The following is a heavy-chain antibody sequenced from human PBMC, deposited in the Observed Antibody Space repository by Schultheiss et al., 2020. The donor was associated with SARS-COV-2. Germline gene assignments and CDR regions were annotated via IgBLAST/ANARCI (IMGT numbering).Heavy chain of an antibody. V-gene: IGHV4-34*01. J-gene: IGHJ6*03. D-gene: IGHD6-13*01. CDR3: ARGTSSWYYYYMDV. Sequence: LSCAVYGGSFSGYYWSWIRQPPGKGLEWIGEINHSGSTNYNPSLKSRVTISVDTSKNQFSLKLSSVTAADTAVYYCARGTSSWYYYYMDVWGKGTTVTVSS. CDR2: INHSGST. CDR1: GGSFSGYY.